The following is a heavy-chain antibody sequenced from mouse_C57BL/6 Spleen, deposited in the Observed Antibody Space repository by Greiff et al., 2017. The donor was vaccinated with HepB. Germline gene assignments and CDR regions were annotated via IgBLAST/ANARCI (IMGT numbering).Heavy chain of an antibody. Sequence: VQLKESGPGLVKPSQSLSLTCSVTGYSITSGYYWNWIRQFPGNKLEWMGYISYDGSNNYNPSLKNRISITRDTSKNQFFLKLNSVTTEDTATYYCARASYYSYYFDYWGQGTTLTVSS. CDR1: GYSITSGYY. D-gene: IGHD1-1*01. J-gene: IGHJ2*01. CDR2: ISYDGSN. CDR3: ARASYYSYYFDY. V-gene: IGHV3-6*01.